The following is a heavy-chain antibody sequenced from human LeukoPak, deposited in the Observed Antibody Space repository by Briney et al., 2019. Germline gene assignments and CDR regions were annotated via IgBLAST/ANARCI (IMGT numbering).Heavy chain of an antibody. D-gene: IGHD1-1*01. CDR3: ARDWGTTGTTGWMFDS. J-gene: IGHJ4*02. Sequence: GGSLRLSCTASGFTVTSNYMSWVRQAPGKGLEWVSVIHSTYSTYYADSVKGRFIISRDNSKNTLYLQMNSLRAEDTAVYYCARDWGTTGTTGWMFDSWGQGTLVTVSS. V-gene: IGHV3-66*01. CDR1: GFTVTSNY. CDR2: IHSTYST.